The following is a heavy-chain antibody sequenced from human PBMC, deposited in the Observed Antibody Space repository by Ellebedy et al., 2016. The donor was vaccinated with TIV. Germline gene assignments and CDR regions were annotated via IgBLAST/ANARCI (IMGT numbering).Heavy chain of an antibody. V-gene: IGHV4-39*07. J-gene: IGHJ6*02. CDR3: ARSRRGYCSGGSCYGYYYGMDV. CDR1: GGSISSSSYY. CDR2: INHSGST. Sequence: SETLSLXCTVSGGSISSSSYYWSWIRQPPGKGLEWIGEINHSGSTNYNPSLKSRVTISVDTSKNQFSLKLSSVTAADTAVYYCARSRRGYCSGGSCYGYYYGMDVWGQGTTVTVSS. D-gene: IGHD2-15*01.